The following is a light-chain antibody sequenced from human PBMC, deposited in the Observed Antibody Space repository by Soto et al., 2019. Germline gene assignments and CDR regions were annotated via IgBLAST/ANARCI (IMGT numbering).Light chain of an antibody. CDR2: DVT. V-gene: IGLV2-11*01. Sequence: QSALTQPRSVSGSPGQSVTISCTGTSSDVGAYDFVSWYQQHPGKAPKLMMSDVTKRPSGVPDRYSVSRSGTSASLAITGLQAEDEAVYYCQFYDNSLGANVLFGGGTKVTVL. J-gene: IGLJ2*01. CDR3: QFYDNSLGANVL. CDR1: SSDVGAYDF.